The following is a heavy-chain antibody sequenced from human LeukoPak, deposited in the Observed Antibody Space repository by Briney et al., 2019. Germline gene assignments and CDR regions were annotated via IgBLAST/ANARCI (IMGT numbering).Heavy chain of an antibody. CDR1: GFTFSSYA. CDR2: ISYDGSNK. V-gene: IGHV3-30-3*01. Sequence: QSGGSLSLSCAASGFTFSSYAMHWVRQAPGKGLEWVAVISYDGSNKYYADSVKGRFTISRDNSKNTLYLQMNSLRAEDTAVYYCASEGPYYYDSSGYIWGQGTMVTVSS. J-gene: IGHJ3*02. D-gene: IGHD3-22*01. CDR3: ASEGPYYYDSSGYI.